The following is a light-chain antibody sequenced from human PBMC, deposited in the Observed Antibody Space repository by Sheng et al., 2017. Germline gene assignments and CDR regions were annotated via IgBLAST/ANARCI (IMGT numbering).Light chain of an antibody. J-gene: IGKJ4*01. Sequence: EIVLTQSPGTLSLSPGERATLSCRASQSVSSSYLAWFQQKPGQAPRLLMYGVSSRATGIPDRFSGSGFGTDFTLIISRLEPEDFAVYYCQQYGTSPFTFGGGTKVEIK. CDR2: GVS. CDR3: QQYGTSPFT. V-gene: IGKV3-20*01. CDR1: QSVSSSY.